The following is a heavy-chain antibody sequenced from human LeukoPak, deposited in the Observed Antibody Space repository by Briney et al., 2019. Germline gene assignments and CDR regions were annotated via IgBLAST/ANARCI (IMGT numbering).Heavy chain of an antibody. CDR3: ARGLIGSFDY. CDR1: GGSISSSSHY. Sequence: PSETLSLTCTVSGGSISSSSHYWGWIRQPPGKGLEWIGSIYYSGSTYYNPSLKSRVTISVDTSKNQFSLKLSSVTAAATAVYFCARGLIGSFDYWGQGTLVTVSS. V-gene: IGHV4-39*07. D-gene: IGHD2-8*01. J-gene: IGHJ4*02. CDR2: IYYSGST.